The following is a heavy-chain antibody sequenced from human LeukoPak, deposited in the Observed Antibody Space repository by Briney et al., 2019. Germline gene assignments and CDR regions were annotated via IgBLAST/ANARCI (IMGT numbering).Heavy chain of an antibody. CDR1: GFTFSSYG. J-gene: IGHJ4*02. D-gene: IGHD3-22*01. V-gene: IGHV3-30*02. CDR2: IRCDGSNK. Sequence: TGGSLRLSCAASGFTFSSYGMHWVRQAPGKGLEWVAFIRCDGSNKYYADSVKGRFTISRDNSKNTLYLQMNSLRAEDTAVYYCAKGAPTYYYDSSGYYSFDYWGQGTLVTVSS. CDR3: AKGAPTYYYDSSGYYSFDY.